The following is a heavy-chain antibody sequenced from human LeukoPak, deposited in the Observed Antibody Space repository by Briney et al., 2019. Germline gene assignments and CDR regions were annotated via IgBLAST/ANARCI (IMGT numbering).Heavy chain of an antibody. CDR1: GFTFSNYW. V-gene: IGHV3-74*01. D-gene: IGHD4-11*01. CDR2: INPGGSST. CDR3: ARSNQADDY. Sequence: GGSLRLSCAASGFTFSNYWLHWVRQVPGRGLVWVSRINPGGSSTTYADSVEGRFTISRDNAKNTLYLQMNSLRAEDTAVYYCARSNQADDYWGQGTLVTVSS. J-gene: IGHJ4*02.